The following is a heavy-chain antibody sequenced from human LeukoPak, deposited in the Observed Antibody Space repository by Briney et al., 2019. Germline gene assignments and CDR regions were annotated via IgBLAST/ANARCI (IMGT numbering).Heavy chain of an antibody. CDR1: GGSFSGYY. CDR3: ARDWYNWNYSFDY. J-gene: IGHJ4*02. D-gene: IGHD1-7*01. CDR2: INHSGST. Sequence: SETLSLTCAVYGGSFSGYYWSWIRQPPGKGLEWIGEINHSGSTNYNPSLKSRVTISVDTSKNQFSLKLSSVTAADTAVYYCARDWYNWNYSFDYWGQGTLVTVSS. V-gene: IGHV4-34*01.